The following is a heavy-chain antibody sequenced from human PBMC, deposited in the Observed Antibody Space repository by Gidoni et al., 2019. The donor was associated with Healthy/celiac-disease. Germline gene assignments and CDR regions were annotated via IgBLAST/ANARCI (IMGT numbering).Heavy chain of an antibody. J-gene: IGHJ4*02. CDR1: GFTFRSNA. CDR2: ISGSGGST. Sequence: EVQLLESGGGLVQPWGSLRLSCSPSGFTFRSNAMSWVRQAPGKGLEWVSAISGSGGSTYYADSVKGRFTISRDNSKNTLYLQMNSLRAEDTAVYYCAKGPSVSSWLDYWGQGTLVTVSS. D-gene: IGHD6-13*01. V-gene: IGHV3-23*01. CDR3: AKGPSVSSWLDY.